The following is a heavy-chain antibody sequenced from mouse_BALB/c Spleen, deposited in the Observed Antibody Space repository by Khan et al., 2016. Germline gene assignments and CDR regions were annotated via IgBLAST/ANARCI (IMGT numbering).Heavy chain of an antibody. D-gene: IGHD1-1*01. CDR1: GYSITSDYA. CDR2: ITYSGYT. Sequence: EVQLQESGPGLVKPSQSLSLTCTVTGYSITSDYAWNWIRQFPGNQLEWVGYITYSGYTSYNPSLKSRISITRDTSKNHVYLHLNSVTTEDTATYYCATSGNYFDYWGQGTTLTVSS. V-gene: IGHV3-2*02. CDR3: ATSGNYFDY. J-gene: IGHJ2*01.